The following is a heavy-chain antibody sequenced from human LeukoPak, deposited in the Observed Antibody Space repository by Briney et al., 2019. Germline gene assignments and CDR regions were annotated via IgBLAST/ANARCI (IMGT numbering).Heavy chain of an antibody. CDR3: AKDGQARSSTNWAAFDY. J-gene: IGHJ4*02. CDR2: IQNDGRNQ. Sequence: GGSLRLSCAASGFTFSSYAMSWVRQAPGKGLEWVAFIQNDGRNQQYADSVKGRFTISRDNSKNTLYLQMNSLRGEDAAVYYCAKDGQARSSTNWAAFDYWGQGTLVTVSS. D-gene: IGHD6-13*01. V-gene: IGHV3-30*02. CDR1: GFTFSSYA.